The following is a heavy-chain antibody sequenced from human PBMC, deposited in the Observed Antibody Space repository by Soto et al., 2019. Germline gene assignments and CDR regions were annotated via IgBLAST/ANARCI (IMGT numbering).Heavy chain of an antibody. D-gene: IGHD1-1*01. CDR3: ARRFSGTGRYFDY. Sequence: QVQLQQWGAGLLKPSENLSLSCAVYGASFSGYYWNCIRQPPGKGLEWIGEINQSGSTNYSPSLKTRVTISVDTSKKQFSLRVSSVTAADTAVYYCARRFSGTGRYFDYWCQGTLVTVSS. J-gene: IGHJ4*02. CDR1: GASFSGYY. CDR2: INQSGST. V-gene: IGHV4-34*02.